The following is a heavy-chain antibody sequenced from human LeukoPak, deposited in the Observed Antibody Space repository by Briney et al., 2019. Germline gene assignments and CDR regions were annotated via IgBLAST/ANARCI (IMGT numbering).Heavy chain of an antibody. V-gene: IGHV3-11*04. J-gene: IGHJ3*02. CDR3: AREPRTGDYVWGSYRIDAFDI. Sequence: GGSLRLSCAASGFTFSDYYMSWIRQAPGKGLEWVSYISSSGSTIYYADSVKGRFTISRDNAKNSLYLQMNSLRAEDTAVYYCAREPRTGDYVWGSYRIDAFDIWGQGTMVTVSS. D-gene: IGHD3-16*02. CDR2: ISSSGSTI. CDR1: GFTFSDYY.